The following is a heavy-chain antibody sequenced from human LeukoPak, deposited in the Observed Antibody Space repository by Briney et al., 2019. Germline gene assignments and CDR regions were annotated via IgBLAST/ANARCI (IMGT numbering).Heavy chain of an antibody. J-gene: IGHJ4*02. D-gene: IGHD4-17*01. CDR1: GGTFSSYA. V-gene: IGHV1-69*13. CDR2: IIPIFGTA. Sequence: SVKVSCKASGGTFSSYAISWVRQAPGQGLEWMGGIIPIFGTANYAQKFQGRVTITADESTSTAYMELSSLRSEDTAVYYCARGRQGMTTVTTGGYDWGQGTLVTVSS. CDR3: ARGRQGMTTVTTGGYD.